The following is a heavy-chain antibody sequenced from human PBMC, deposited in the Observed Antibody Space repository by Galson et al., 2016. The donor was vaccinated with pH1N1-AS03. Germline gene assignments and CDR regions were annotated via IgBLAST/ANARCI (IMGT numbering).Heavy chain of an antibody. Sequence: SVKVSCKASGGTFSGNTFTWVRQAPGQGLEWMGGIIPIYGSANYAQKFQGRVTITADKSTNTVYMELRSLKSDDTAVYYCARNNSLYGVLTYYYYGLDVWGQGTAVTVSS. CDR2: IIPIYGSA. D-gene: IGHD4-17*01. CDR3: ARNNSLYGVLTYYYYGLDV. V-gene: IGHV1-69*06. CDR1: GGTFSGNT. J-gene: IGHJ6*02.